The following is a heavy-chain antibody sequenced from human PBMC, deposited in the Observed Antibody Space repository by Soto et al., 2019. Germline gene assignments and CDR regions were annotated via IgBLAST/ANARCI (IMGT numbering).Heavy chain of an antibody. V-gene: IGHV1-69*01. CDR2: IIPIFGTA. CDR3: ASVVCLNVGIAVRYNYYAMDV. CDR1: GGTFSSYA. D-gene: IGHD6-19*01. Sequence: QVQLMQSGAEVKKPGSSVKVSCKASGGTFSSYAISWVRQAPGQGLEWMGGIIPIFGTANYAQKFQDRVTITADASTSTADMELSSLRSEDTAVYSCASVVCLNVGIAVRYNYYAMDVWGQGTTCTVAS. J-gene: IGHJ6*02.